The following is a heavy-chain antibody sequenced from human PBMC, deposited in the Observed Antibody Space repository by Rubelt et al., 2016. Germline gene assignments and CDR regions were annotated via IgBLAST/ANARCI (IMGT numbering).Heavy chain of an antibody. D-gene: IGHD2-21*01. CDR2: IYYSGST. V-gene: IGHV4-39*01. CDR3: ARRPYCGGDCYFFDY. J-gene: IGHJ4*02. Sequence: QLQLQESGPGLVKPSETLSLTCTVSGGSISSSSYYWGWIRQPPGKGLEWIGSIYYSGSTFYNPSLKSRVTISVDTSKNQVPLRLSSVTAADTAVYYCARRPYCGGDCYFFDYWGQGSLVTVSS. CDR1: GGSISSSSYY.